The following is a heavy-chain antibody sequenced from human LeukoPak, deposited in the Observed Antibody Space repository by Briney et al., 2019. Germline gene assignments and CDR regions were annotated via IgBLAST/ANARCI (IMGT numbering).Heavy chain of an antibody. Sequence: GGPLRLSCAASGFTFDDYAMHWVRQAPGKGLEWVSGISWNSGSKAYADSVKGRFTISRDNAKNSLYLQMNSLRAEDTAVYYCARALLYYMDVWGKGTTVTVSS. CDR2: ISWNSGSK. CDR1: GFTFDDYA. V-gene: IGHV3-9*01. J-gene: IGHJ6*03. D-gene: IGHD3-10*01. CDR3: ARALLYYMDV.